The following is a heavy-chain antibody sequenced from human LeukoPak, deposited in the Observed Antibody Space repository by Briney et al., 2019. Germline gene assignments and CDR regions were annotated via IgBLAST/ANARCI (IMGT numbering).Heavy chain of an antibody. D-gene: IGHD5-18*01. J-gene: IGHJ4*02. V-gene: IGHV1-18*01. CDR2: ISVHNGDT. CDR1: GYSFITYG. Sequence: ASVKVSCKASGYSFITYGISWVRRAPGQGLEWMGWISVHNGDTNYAQKFQGRVTMTTGTSTDTAYMELNNLTSDDTAIYYCARDLIGHSYGLMSDYWGQGTLVTVSS. CDR3: ARDLIGHSYGLMSDY.